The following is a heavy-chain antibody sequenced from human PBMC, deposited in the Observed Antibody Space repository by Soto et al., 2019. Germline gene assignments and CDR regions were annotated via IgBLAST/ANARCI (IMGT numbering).Heavy chain of an antibody. J-gene: IGHJ6*02. V-gene: IGHV1-2*04. CDR3: ARAAIVVVPAASYYYYGMDV. Sequence: ASVKVSCKASGYTFTGYYMHWVRQAPGQGLEWMGWINPNSGGTNYAQKFQGWVTMTRDTSISTAYMELSRLRSDDTAVYYCARAAIVVVPAASYYYYGMDVWGQGTTVTAP. D-gene: IGHD2-2*01. CDR1: GYTFTGYY. CDR2: INPNSGGT.